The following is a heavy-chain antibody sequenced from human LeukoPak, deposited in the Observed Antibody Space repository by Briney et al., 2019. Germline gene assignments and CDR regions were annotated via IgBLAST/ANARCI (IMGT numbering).Heavy chain of an antibody. CDR1: GLIVSSNY. D-gene: IGHD6-13*01. V-gene: IGHV3-53*05. CDR3: AKDIAAAGTGWYFDL. CDR2: DGST. Sequence: GGSLRLSCAASGLIVSSNYMGWVRQAPGKGLEWVSSDGSTYYADSMKGRFTISRDNAKNSLYLQMNSLRAEDTALYYCAKDIAAAGTGWYFDLWGRGTLVTVSS. J-gene: IGHJ2*01.